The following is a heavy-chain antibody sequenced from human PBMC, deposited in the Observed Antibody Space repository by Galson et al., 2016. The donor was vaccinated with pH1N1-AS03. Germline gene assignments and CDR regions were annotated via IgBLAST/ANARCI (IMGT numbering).Heavy chain of an antibody. V-gene: IGHV4-61*01. Sequence: SETLSLPCTVSGGFVSSASFYWSWIRQPPGKGLEWIGYIHYSGRTNYNPSLKSRVTISVDTSKNQFSLKLRSVTSADTAVYYCARRSGTMPRYYFDYWGQGTPVTVSS. CDR3: ARRSGTMPRYYFDY. D-gene: IGHD2-2*01. CDR2: IHYSGRT. CDR1: GGFVSSASFY. J-gene: IGHJ4*02.